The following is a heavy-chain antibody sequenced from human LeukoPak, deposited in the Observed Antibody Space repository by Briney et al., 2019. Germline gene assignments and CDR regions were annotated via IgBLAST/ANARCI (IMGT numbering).Heavy chain of an antibody. CDR1: GYTFTSYD. J-gene: IGHJ6*02. Sequence: ASVKVSCKASGYTFTSYDINWVRQATGQGLEWMGWMNPNSGNTGYAQKFQGRVTMTRNTSISTAYMELSSLRSEDTAVYYCASALSSGWYYYYYGMDAWGQGTTVTVSS. CDR3: ASALSSGWYYYYYGMDA. D-gene: IGHD6-19*01. CDR2: MNPNSGNT. V-gene: IGHV1-8*01.